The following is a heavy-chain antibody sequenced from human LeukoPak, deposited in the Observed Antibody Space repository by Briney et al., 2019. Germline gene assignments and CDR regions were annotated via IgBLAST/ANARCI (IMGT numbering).Heavy chain of an antibody. Sequence: GGSLRLSCVASGFTFSSYWMHWVRQDPRKGLVWVSRINGDGRNINYADSVRGRFTISRDNAKNSLYLQMNSLRAEDTAVYYCARDRFRSYDSSGYAGYGMDVWGQGTTVTVSS. CDR1: GFTFSSYW. V-gene: IGHV3-74*01. D-gene: IGHD3-22*01. CDR2: INGDGRNI. CDR3: ARDRFRSYDSSGYAGYGMDV. J-gene: IGHJ6*02.